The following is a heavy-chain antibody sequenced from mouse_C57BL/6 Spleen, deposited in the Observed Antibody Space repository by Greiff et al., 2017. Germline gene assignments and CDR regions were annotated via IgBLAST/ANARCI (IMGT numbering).Heavy chain of an antibody. CDR2: IYPRSGNT. D-gene: IGHD2-4*01. V-gene: IGHV1-81*01. CDR1: GYTFTSYG. Sequence: QVQLKESGAELARPGASVKLSCKASGYTFTSYGISWVKQRTGPGLEWIGEIYPRSGNTYYNEKFKGKATLTADKSSSTAYMELRSLTSEDSAVYFCAVFYYDYDEAWFAYWGQGTLVTVSA. J-gene: IGHJ3*01. CDR3: AVFYYDYDEAWFAY.